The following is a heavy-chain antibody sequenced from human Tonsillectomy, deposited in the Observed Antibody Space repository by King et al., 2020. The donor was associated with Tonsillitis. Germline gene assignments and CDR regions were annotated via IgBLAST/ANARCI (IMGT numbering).Heavy chain of an antibody. V-gene: IGHV1-18*01. Sequence: QLVQSGAEVKKPGASVKVSCKASGYTFTSYGISWVRRAPGQGLEWMGWISTYNGNTNYAQKLQGRVTMTTDTSTSTAYMELRSLRSDDTAVYYCARVLNVVVPVGGYGDYYYYGMDVWGQGTTVTVSS. J-gene: IGHJ6*02. CDR2: ISTYNGNT. CDR1: GYTFTSYG. D-gene: IGHD2-2*01. CDR3: ARVLNVVVPVGGYGDYYYYGMDV.